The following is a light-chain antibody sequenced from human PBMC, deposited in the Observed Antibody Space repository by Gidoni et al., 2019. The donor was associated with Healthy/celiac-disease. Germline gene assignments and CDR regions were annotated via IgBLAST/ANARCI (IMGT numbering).Light chain of an antibody. Sequence: QSVLTQPPSVSGAPGQRVTISCTGSSPNIGAGYEVHWYQHLPGTAPKLLIDGNSNRPSGVTERFSGSKSGTSASLAITGLQAEDEADYYCQAYDSSLSGSVVFGGGTKLTVL. J-gene: IGLJ2*01. CDR2: GNS. CDR1: SPNIGAGYE. V-gene: IGLV1-40*01. CDR3: QAYDSSLSGSVV.